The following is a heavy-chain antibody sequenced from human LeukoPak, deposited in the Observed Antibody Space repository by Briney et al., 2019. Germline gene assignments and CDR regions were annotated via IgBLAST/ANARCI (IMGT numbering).Heavy chain of an antibody. D-gene: IGHD3-22*01. CDR1: GGSISSHY. J-gene: IGHJ5*02. V-gene: IGHV4-59*11. CDR3: ARLYDSSGYTNWLDP. Sequence: SETLSLTCTVSGGSISSHYWSWTRQPPGKGLEWIGYIYYSGSTKYNPSLKSRVTISVDTSKNQFSLKLSSVTAADTAAYYCARLYDSSGYTNWLDPWGQGTLVTVSS. CDR2: IYYSGST.